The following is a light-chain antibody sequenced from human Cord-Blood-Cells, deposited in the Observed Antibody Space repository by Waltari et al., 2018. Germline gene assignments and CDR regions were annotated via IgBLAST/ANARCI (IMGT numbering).Light chain of an antibody. J-gene: IGKJ4*01. V-gene: IGKV1-27*01. CDR2: AAS. CDR1: QGISNY. Sequence: DIQMTQSPSSLSASVGDRVTLTCRASQGISNYLAWYQQKPGKVPKLLIYAASTLQSGVPSRCSGSGAGTDFTLTISSLQPEDVATYYCQKYNSAPLTFGGGTKVEIK. CDR3: QKYNSAPLT.